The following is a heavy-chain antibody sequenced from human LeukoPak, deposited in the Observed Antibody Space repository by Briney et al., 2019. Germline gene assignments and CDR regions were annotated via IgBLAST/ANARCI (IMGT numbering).Heavy chain of an antibody. CDR3: ARFGVGATMDDYFDY. D-gene: IGHD1-26*01. J-gene: IGHJ4*02. V-gene: IGHV3-7*01. CDR1: GFTFSSYW. Sequence: PGGSLRLSCAASGFTFSSYWMSWVRQAPGKGLEWVANIKQDGSEKYYVDSVKGRFTISRDNAKNSLYLQMNSLRAEDTAVYYCARFGVGATMDDYFDYWGQGTLVTVSS. CDR2: IKQDGSEK.